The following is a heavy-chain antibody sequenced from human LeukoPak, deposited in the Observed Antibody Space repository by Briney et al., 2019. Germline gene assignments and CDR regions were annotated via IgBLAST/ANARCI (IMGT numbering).Heavy chain of an antibody. J-gene: IGHJ4*02. CDR1: GFTFSNYA. V-gene: IGHV3-30*18. CDR2: ISDDGSNK. CDR3: AKGRYSSGWYSDFDY. Sequence: GGSLRLSCAASGFTFSNYAMHWVRQAPGKGLEWVAVISDDGSNKYYGDSVKGRFTISRDNSKNTVYLQMNSLRAEDTAVYYCAKGRYSSGWYSDFDYWGQGTLVTVSS. D-gene: IGHD6-19*01.